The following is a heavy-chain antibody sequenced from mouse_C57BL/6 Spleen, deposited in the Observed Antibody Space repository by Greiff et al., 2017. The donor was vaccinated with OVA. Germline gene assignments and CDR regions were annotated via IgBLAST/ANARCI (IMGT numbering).Heavy chain of an antibody. V-gene: IGHV1-15*01. D-gene: IGHD1-1*01. CDR2: IDPETGGT. J-gene: IGHJ4*01. CDR3: TREGTTVVAFYAMDY. CDR1: GYTFTDYE. Sequence: QVQLKESGAELVRPGASVTLSCKASGYTFTDYEMNWVKQTPVHGLEWIGAIDPETGGTAYNQKFKGKAILTADKSSSTAYMELRRLTSEDSAVYYCTREGTTVVAFYAMDYWGQGTSVTVSS.